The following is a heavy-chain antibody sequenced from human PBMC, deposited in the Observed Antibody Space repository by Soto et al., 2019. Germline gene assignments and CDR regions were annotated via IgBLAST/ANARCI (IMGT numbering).Heavy chain of an antibody. Sequence: SETLSLTCAVYGGSFSGYYWSWIRQPPGKGLEWIGEINHSGSTNYNPSLKSRVTISVDTSKNQFSLKLSSVTAADTAVYYCARLCPSVFWSGYSDYYYYYLAVWGKGTTVPVSS. J-gene: IGHJ6*03. CDR2: INHSGST. CDR3: ARLCPSVFWSGYSDYYYYYLAV. D-gene: IGHD3-3*01. V-gene: IGHV4-34*01. CDR1: GGSFSGYY.